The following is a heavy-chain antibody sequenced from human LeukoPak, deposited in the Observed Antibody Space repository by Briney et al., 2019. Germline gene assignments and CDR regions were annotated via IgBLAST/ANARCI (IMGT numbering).Heavy chain of an antibody. CDR2: TSYTGNT. V-gene: IGHV4-31*03. D-gene: IGHD2-2*01. CDR3: ASASDATYFDH. J-gene: IGHJ4*02. Sequence: SETLSLTCTVSGGSISSGDYYWSWIRQHPGTGLEWIGYTSYTGNTYYNPSLKSRLQISLDTSKSQFSLRVSSVTAADTAVYYCASASDATYFDHWGQGTLVSVTT. CDR1: GGSISSGDYY.